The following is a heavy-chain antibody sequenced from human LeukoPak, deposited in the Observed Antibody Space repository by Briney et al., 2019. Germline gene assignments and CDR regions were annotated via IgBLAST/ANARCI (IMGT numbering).Heavy chain of an antibody. V-gene: IGHV3-23*01. J-gene: IGHJ4*02. CDR3: AKDVKQLPY. D-gene: IGHD5-24*01. Sequence: PGGSLRLSCAASGFTFSSYAMSWVRQAPGKGLEWVSSISSSGGSTYYADSVKGRFTISRDTSKNTLYLQMNSLGPEDTAVYYCAKDVKQLPYWGQGILVTVSS. CDR2: ISSSGGST. CDR1: GFTFSSYA.